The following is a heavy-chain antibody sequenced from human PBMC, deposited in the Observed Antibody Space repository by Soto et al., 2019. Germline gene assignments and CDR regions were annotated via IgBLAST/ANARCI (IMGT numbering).Heavy chain of an antibody. CDR2: INSDGSST. Sequence: SLRLSCAASGFNFYTHWMHWVRQAPGKGLVWVSRINSDGSSTDYADSVKGRFTISRDNAKHTLYLQMNSLRADDTAVYYCASDILVAGFGYLGQGTMVTVSS. D-gene: IGHD6-25*01. CDR1: GFNFYTHW. V-gene: IGHV3-74*01. CDR3: ASDILVAGFGY. J-gene: IGHJ4*02.